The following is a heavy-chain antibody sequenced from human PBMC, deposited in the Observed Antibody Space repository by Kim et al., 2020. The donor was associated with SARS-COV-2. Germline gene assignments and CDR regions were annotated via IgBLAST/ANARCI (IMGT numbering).Heavy chain of an antibody. J-gene: IGHJ3*02. D-gene: IGHD3-16*02. Sequence: NYNPSLKSRVTISVDTAKNQFSLKLSSVTAADTAVYYCARWSGYHDAFDIWGQGTMVTVSS. CDR3: ARWSGYHDAFDI. V-gene: IGHV4-59*01.